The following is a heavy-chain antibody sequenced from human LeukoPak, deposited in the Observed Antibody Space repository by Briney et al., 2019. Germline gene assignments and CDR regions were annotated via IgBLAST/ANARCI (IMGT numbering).Heavy chain of an antibody. J-gene: IGHJ4*02. D-gene: IGHD2-15*01. V-gene: IGHV3-64*01. CDR3: ARGIRVCSGGSCYYYFDY. CDR2: ISSNGGST. Sequence: GGSLRLSCAASGFTFSSYAMRWVRQAPGKGLEYVSAISSNGGSTYYANSVKGRFTISRDNSKNTLYLQMGGLRAEDMAVYYCARGIRVCSGGSCYYYFDYWGQGTLVTVSS. CDR1: GFTFSSYA.